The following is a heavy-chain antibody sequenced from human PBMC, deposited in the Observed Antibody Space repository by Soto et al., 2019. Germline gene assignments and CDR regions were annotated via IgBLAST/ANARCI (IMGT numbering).Heavy chain of an antibody. Sequence: GSLRPSCAASGFTFSSYGLHWVRQAPGKGLEWVAVIWYDGSNNYYADSVKGRFTISRDNSKNTLYLQMNSLRAEDTAVYYCARGGYYDSSGYYPGYYYYYGMDVWGQGTTVTVSS. V-gene: IGHV3-33*01. CDR3: ARGGYYDSSGYYPGYYYYYGMDV. CDR2: IWYDGSNN. J-gene: IGHJ6*02. D-gene: IGHD3-22*01. CDR1: GFTFSSYG.